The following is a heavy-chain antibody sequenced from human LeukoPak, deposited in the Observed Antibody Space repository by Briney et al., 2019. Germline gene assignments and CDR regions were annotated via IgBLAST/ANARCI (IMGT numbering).Heavy chain of an antibody. Sequence: GASVKVSCKASGGTFSSYATSWVRQAPGQGLEWMGGIIPIFGTANYAQKFQGRVTITADKSTSTAYMELSSLRSEDTAVYYCARVYGSGSYYDHWGQGTLVTVSS. V-gene: IGHV1-69*06. CDR2: IIPIFGTA. CDR3: ARVYGSGSYYDH. CDR1: GGTFSSYA. J-gene: IGHJ5*02. D-gene: IGHD3-10*01.